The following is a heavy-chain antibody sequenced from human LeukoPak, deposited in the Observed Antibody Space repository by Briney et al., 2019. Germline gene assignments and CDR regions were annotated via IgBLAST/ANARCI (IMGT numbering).Heavy chain of an antibody. V-gene: IGHV3-30*18. CDR2: ISYDGSNK. D-gene: IGHD3-22*01. Sequence: GGSLRLSCAASGFTFSSYGMHWVRQAPGKGLEWVAVISYDGSNKYYADSVKGRFTISRDNSKNTLYLQMNSLRAEDTAVYYCAKDWYYYDSSGYFDYWGQGTLVTVSS. CDR1: GFTFSSYG. J-gene: IGHJ4*02. CDR3: AKDWYYYDSSGYFDY.